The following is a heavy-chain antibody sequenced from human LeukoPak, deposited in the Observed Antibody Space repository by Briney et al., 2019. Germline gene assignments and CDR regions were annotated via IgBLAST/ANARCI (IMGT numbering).Heavy chain of an antibody. J-gene: IGHJ6*02. CDR2: INHSGST. CDR3: ARGAPPRYGSGGYYPPTIYYYYGMDV. Sequence: PGGSLRLSCAASGFTFSTYSMNWVRQAPGKGLEWIGEINHSGSTNYNPSLKSRVTISVDTSKNQFSLKLSSVTAADTAVYYCARGAPPRYGSGGYYPPTIYYYYGMDVWGQGTTVTVSS. V-gene: IGHV4-34*01. CDR1: GFTFSTYS. D-gene: IGHD3-10*01.